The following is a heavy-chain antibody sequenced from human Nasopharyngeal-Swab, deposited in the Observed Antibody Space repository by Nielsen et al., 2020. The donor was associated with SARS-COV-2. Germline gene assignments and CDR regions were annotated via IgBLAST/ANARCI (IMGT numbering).Heavy chain of an antibody. CDR3: ARDGGIAVAGTDY. Sequence: GESLKISCAASGFTFSDYYMSWIRQAPGKGLEWVSYISSSGSNIYYADSVKGRFTISRDNAKNSLYLQMNSLRAEDTAVYYCARDGGIAVAGTDYWGQGTLVTVSS. CDR2: ISSSGSNI. D-gene: IGHD6-19*01. V-gene: IGHV3-11*04. J-gene: IGHJ4*02. CDR1: GFTFSDYY.